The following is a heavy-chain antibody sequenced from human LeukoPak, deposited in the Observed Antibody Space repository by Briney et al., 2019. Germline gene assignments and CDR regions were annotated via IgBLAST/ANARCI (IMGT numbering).Heavy chain of an antibody. D-gene: IGHD5-18*01. CDR1: GVTVSSNY. V-gene: IGHV3-66*04. J-gene: IGHJ4*02. CDR3: ARQQDTTNPGY. Sequence: GGSLRLSCAASGVTVSSNYMNCVRQAPGKGLEWVSIIYSGGNTYYADSVKGRFTISRDNSKNTLYLQMNGLRAEDTAVYYCARQQDTTNPGYWGQGTLVTVSS. CDR2: IYSGGNT.